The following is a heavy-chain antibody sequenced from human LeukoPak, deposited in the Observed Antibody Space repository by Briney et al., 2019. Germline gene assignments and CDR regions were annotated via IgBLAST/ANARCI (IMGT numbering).Heavy chain of an antibody. V-gene: IGHV3-48*01. CDR2: ISSSSSTI. CDR1: GFTFSSYS. J-gene: IGHJ4*02. CDR3: ARDLRGHKWELLHYFDY. Sequence: PGGSLRLSCAASGFTFSSYSMNWVRQAPGKGLEWVSYISSSSSTIYYADSVKGRFTISRDNAKNSLYLQMNSLRAEDTAVYYCARDLRGHKWELLHYFDYWGQGTLVTVSS. D-gene: IGHD1-26*01.